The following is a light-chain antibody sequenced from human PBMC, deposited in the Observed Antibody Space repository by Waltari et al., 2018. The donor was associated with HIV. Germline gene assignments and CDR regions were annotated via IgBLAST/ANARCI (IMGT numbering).Light chain of an antibody. CDR2: DAS. CDR3: QQYDNLPPYT. Sequence: DIQMTQSPSSLSASVGDRLTITCQASQDISNYLNWYQQKPGKAPKLLNYDASNLETGVPSRFSGSGSGTDFTFTISSLQPEDIATYYCQQYDNLPPYTFGQGTKLEIK. V-gene: IGKV1-33*01. CDR1: QDISNY. J-gene: IGKJ2*01.